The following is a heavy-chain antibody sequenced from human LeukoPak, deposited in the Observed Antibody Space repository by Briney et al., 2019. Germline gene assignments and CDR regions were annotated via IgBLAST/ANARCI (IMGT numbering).Heavy chain of an antibody. J-gene: IGHJ4*02. Sequence: ASVKVSCKASGYTFTSYYMHWVRQAPGQGLEWMGIINPSGGSTSNAQKFQGRVTMTRDTSTSTAYMELRSLRSDDTAVYYCARLGTDFGAYWGQGTLVTVSS. CDR2: INPSGGST. CDR1: GYTFTSYY. V-gene: IGHV1-46*01. D-gene: IGHD4-17*01. CDR3: ARLGTDFGAY.